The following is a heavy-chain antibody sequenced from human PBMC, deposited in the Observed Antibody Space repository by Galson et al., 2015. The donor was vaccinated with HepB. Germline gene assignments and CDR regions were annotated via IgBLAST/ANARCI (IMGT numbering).Heavy chain of an antibody. Sequence: SVKVSCKASGGTFSSYTISWVRQAPGQGLEWMGRIIPILGIANYAQKFQGRVTITADKSTSTAYMELSSLRSEDTAVYYCASFSDGDTPYNNWFDPWGQGTLVTVSS. V-gene: IGHV1-69*02. CDR2: IIPILGIA. CDR3: ASFSDGDTPYNNWFDP. J-gene: IGHJ5*02. D-gene: IGHD4-17*01. CDR1: GGTFSSYT.